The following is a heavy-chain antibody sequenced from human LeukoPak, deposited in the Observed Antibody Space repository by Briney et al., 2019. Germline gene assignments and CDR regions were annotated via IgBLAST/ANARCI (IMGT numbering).Heavy chain of an antibody. CDR1: GFTFSSYS. V-gene: IGHV3-21*01. J-gene: IGHJ6*03. Sequence: PGGSLRLSCAASGFTFSSYSINWVRQAPGKGLEWVSSISSSSTYIYYADSVKGRFTISRDNAKNSLYLQMNSLRAEDTAVYYCARNNGGSSGWRHYYYYYMDVWGKGTTVTVSS. CDR3: ARNNGGSSGWRHYYYYYMDV. CDR2: ISSSSTYI. D-gene: IGHD6-19*01.